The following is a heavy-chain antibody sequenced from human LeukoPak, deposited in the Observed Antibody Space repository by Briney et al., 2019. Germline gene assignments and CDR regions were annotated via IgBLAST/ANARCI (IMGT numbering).Heavy chain of an antibody. CDR2: ISAYNGDT. J-gene: IGHJ4*02. V-gene: IGHV1-18*01. CDR1: GYTFATYG. CDR3: ARGESDYGDQHPDY. Sequence: ASVKVSCKASGYTFATYGISWVRQAPGQGLEWMGWISAYNGDTNYAQKLQGRVTMTTDTSTSTAYMELRSLRSDDTAVYYCARGESDYGDQHPDYWGQGTLVTVSS. D-gene: IGHD4-17*01.